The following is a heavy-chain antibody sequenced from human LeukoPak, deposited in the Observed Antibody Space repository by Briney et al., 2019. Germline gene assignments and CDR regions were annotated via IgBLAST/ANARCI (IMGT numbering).Heavy chain of an antibody. V-gene: IGHV3-21*01. CDR1: GFTFSSYS. Sequence: GGSLRLSCAASGFTFSSYSMNWVRQAPGKGLVWVSSISGSSSYIYYADSVKGRFTISRDNAKNALYLQMNSLRAEDTAVYYCASASGDYSSFDYWGQGTLVTVSS. D-gene: IGHD4-17*01. CDR2: ISGSSSYI. J-gene: IGHJ4*02. CDR3: ASASGDYSSFDY.